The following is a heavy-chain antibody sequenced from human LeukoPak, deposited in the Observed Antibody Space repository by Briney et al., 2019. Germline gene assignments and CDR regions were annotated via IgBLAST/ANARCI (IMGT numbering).Heavy chain of an antibody. V-gene: IGHV4-4*07. CDR3: ARGSKAAAGIFDS. CDR2: IYSSGST. CDR1: GGSISSYY. J-gene: IGHJ4*02. D-gene: IGHD6-13*01. Sequence: SETLSLTCSVSGGSISSYYGSWVRQPAGKGLEWIGRIYSSGSTNYNPSLNSRVTMSVDTSNSQFSLRLTSVTAADTAVYYCARGSKAAAGIFDSWGQGTLVTVSS.